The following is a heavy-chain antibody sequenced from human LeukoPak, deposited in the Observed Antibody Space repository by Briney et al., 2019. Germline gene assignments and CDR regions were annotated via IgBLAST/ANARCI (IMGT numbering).Heavy chain of an antibody. V-gene: IGHV4-38-2*02. CDR3: ARRLPGFLVRGVLNGNWFDP. Sequence: SETLSLTCTVSGFSISSGYYWGWIRQPPGKGLEWIGSINHRGSTYYSPSLKSRITISVDTSKNQFSLKLSSVTAADTAVYYCARRLPGFLVRGVLNGNWFDPWGQGTLVTVSS. J-gene: IGHJ5*02. CDR2: INHRGST. CDR1: GFSISSGYY. D-gene: IGHD3-10*01.